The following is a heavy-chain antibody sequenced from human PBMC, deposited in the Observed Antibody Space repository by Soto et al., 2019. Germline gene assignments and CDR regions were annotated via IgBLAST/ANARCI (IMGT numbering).Heavy chain of an antibody. CDR1: GFTFSSYA. Sequence: EVQLLESGGGLVQPGGSLRLSCAASGFTFSSYAMSWVRQAPGKGLEWVSAISGSGGSTYYADSVKGQFTISRDNSKNTLYLQMNSLRAEDTAVYYCAKDLGATVTTAEDYWGQGTLVTVSS. D-gene: IGHD4-17*01. CDR2: ISGSGGST. V-gene: IGHV3-23*01. CDR3: AKDLGATVTTAEDY. J-gene: IGHJ4*02.